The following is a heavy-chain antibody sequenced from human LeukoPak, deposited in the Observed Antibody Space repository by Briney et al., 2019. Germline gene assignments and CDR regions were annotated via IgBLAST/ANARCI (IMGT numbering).Heavy chain of an antibody. CDR2: IWYDGSNK. D-gene: IGHD6-19*01. CDR3: ARDHGIAAAASYSSGWYDLDY. Sequence: GRSLRLSCAASGFTFSSYGMHWVRQAPGKGLEWVAVIWYDGSNKYYADSVKGRFTISGDNSKNTLYLQMNSLRAEDTAVYYCARDHGIAAAASYSSGWYDLDYWGQGTLVTVSS. J-gene: IGHJ4*02. V-gene: IGHV3-33*01. CDR1: GFTFSSYG.